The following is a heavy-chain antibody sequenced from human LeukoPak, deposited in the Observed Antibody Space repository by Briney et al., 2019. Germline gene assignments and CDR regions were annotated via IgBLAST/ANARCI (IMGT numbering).Heavy chain of an antibody. D-gene: IGHD2-21*02. CDR3: AGSIVVVTAMKY. Sequence: SVKVSCKASGGTFSSYAISWVRQAPGQGLEWMGGIIPIFGTANYAQKFQGRVTITTDESTSTAYMELSSLRSEDTAVYYCAGSIVVVTAMKYWGQGTLVTVSS. V-gene: IGHV1-69*05. J-gene: IGHJ4*02. CDR2: IIPIFGTA. CDR1: GGTFSSYA.